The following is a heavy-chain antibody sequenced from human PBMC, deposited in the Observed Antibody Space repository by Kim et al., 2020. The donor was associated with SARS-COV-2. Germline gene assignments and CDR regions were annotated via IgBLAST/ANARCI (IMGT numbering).Heavy chain of an antibody. CDR1: GFTFSTYG. CDR2: ISYHGINK. Sequence: GGSLRLSCAASGFTFSTYGMNWVRQAPDKGLEWVAFISYHGINKFYADSVKGRFTISRDNSKNTVYLQMNSLTAEDTAVYYCGKARVSERAFDSWGQGTL. CDR3: GKARVSERAFDS. V-gene: IGHV3-30*18. D-gene: IGHD1-26*01. J-gene: IGHJ4*02.